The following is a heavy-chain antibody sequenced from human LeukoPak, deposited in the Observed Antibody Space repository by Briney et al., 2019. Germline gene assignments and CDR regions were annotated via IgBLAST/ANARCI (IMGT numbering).Heavy chain of an antibody. Sequence: SETLSLSCALSGGSFCTYYWSWVPDPLGEGLWRVADINDRGTAPLDPILKSQVTVSVDTSKSQFSVKMTSVTATDTAVYFCARKGLLGYCSNGVCRDYYYYMDVWGKGTAVIVS. CDR1: GGSFCTYY. V-gene: IGHV4-34*01. CDR2: INDRGTA. D-gene: IGHD2-8*01. CDR3: ARKGLLGYCSNGVCRDYYYYMDV. J-gene: IGHJ6*03.